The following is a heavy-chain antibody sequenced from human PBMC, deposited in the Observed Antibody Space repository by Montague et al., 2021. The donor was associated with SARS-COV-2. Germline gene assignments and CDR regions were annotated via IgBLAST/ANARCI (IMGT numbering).Heavy chain of an antibody. J-gene: IGHJ4*02. Sequence: SLRLSCAASGFTFSNSAMNWVRQAPGKGLEWVSGSSGSDGGTHYADSVKGRFTISRDNSKNVLYLQMNSLRVEDTAVYYCVRGGACSGGKCNGGARDWGQGTLVTVSS. CDR1: GFTFSNSA. V-gene: IGHV3-23*01. CDR3: VRGGACSGGKCNGGARD. CDR2: SSGSDGGT. D-gene: IGHD2-15*01.